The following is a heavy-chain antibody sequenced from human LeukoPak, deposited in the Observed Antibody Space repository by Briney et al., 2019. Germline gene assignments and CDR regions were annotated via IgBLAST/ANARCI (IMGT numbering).Heavy chain of an antibody. CDR1: GDSISGYY. Sequence: PSETLSLTCTVSGDSISGYYWSWIRQPPGKGLEWIGYIYYSGSTNYDSSLKSRVTIQVDTSKSQFSPKLSSVTAADTAVYYCARTYGSKSNYYFDYWGQGTLVTVSS. J-gene: IGHJ4*02. D-gene: IGHD3-10*01. V-gene: IGHV4-59*01. CDR3: ARTYGSKSNYYFDY. CDR2: IYYSGST.